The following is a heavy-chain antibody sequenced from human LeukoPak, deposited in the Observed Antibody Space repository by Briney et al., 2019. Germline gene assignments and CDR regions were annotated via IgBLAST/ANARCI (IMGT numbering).Heavy chain of an antibody. CDR3: ARAVVGAYDYWYFDL. D-gene: IGHD1-26*01. Sequence: GGSLRLSCAASGFTCSSYGMHWVRQAPGKGLEWVAVIWYDGSNKYYADSVKGRFTISRDNSKNTLYLQMNSLRAEDTAVYYCARAVVGAYDYWYFDLWGRGTLVTVSS. CDR1: GFTCSSYG. J-gene: IGHJ2*01. V-gene: IGHV3-33*01. CDR2: IWYDGSNK.